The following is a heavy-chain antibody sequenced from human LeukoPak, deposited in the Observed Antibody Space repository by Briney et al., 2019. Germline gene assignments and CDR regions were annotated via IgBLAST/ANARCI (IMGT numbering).Heavy chain of an antibody. V-gene: IGHV4-4*02. J-gene: IGHJ5*02. CDR2: IYHSGST. CDR3: ARGRINWNSPVRWFDP. CDR1: GGSISSSNW. D-gene: IGHD1-1*01. Sequence: SETLSLTCTVSGGSISSSNWWSWVRQPPGKGLEWIGEIYHSGSTNYNPSLKSRVTISVDKSKNQFSLKLSSVTAADTAVYYCARGRINWNSPVRWFDPWGQGTLVTVSS.